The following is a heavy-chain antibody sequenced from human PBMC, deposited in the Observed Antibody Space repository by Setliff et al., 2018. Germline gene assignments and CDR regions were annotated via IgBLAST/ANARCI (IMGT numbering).Heavy chain of an antibody. CDR3: GRGSNMSPNYIDV. CDR2: INSEGSRT. D-gene: IGHD3-10*02. CDR1: GFTFSTYW. J-gene: IGHJ6*03. V-gene: IGHV3-74*01. Sequence: GGSLRLSCEVSGFTFSTYWMHWVRQVPGKGLVWVSRINSEGSRTIYADAVRGRSTISRDNAKNTLYLQVNSLRDEDTAVYYCGRGSNMSPNYIDVWGKGTTVTVSS.